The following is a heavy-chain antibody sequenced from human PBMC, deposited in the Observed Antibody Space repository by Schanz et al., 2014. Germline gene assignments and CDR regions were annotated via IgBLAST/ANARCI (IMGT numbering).Heavy chain of an antibody. V-gene: IGHV3-48*01. J-gene: IGHJ4*02. CDR1: GITFSSHS. CDR3: ARDRRNADLDY. CDR2: ITYNGGTI. Sequence: PGGFLRLSCAASGITFSSHSFNWVRQAPGKGLEWISYITYNGGTIYYADSVKGRFTISRDNAKNSLYLEMNSLRAEDTALYYCARDRRNADLDYWGQGTLVTVSS. D-gene: IGHD1-1*01.